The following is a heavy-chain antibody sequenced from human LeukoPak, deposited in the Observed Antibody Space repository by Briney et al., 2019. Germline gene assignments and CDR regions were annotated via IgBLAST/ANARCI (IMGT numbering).Heavy chain of an antibody. J-gene: IGHJ5*02. CDR2: INHSGST. Sequence: SETLSLTCTVSGGSISSGGYYWSWIRQPPGKGLEWIGEINHSGSTNYNPSLKSRVTISVDTPKNQFSLKLSSVTAADTAVYYCARCENNNWFDPWGQGTLVTVSS. V-gene: IGHV4-39*07. CDR1: GGSISSGGYY. CDR3: ARCENNNWFDP.